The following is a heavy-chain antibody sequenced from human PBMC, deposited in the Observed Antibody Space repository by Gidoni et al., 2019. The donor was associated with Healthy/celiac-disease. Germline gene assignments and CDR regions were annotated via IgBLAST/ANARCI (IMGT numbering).Heavy chain of an antibody. V-gene: IGHV4-59*01. Sequence: QVQLQESGPGLVKPSETLSLTCTVSGGSISSYYWSWIRQPPGKGLEWIGYIYYSGSTNYNPSLKSRVTISVDTSKNQFSLKLSSVTAADTAVYYCARDTAGRGMDVWGQGTTVTVSS. CDR1: GGSISSYY. D-gene: IGHD5-18*01. J-gene: IGHJ6*02. CDR2: IYYSGST. CDR3: ARDTAGRGMDV.